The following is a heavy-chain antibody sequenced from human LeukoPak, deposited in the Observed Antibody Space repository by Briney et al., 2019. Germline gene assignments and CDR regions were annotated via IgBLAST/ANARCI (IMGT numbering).Heavy chain of an antibody. CDR2: IRHSEST. Sequence: SGTLSLTCAVSGDSINSPNWWTWVRQTPEKGLEWIGEIRHSESTNYNPSLKSRVTMSVDTSKNQSSLKLSSVTAADTAMYYCAREVADYGGYYYYHYMDVWGKGTTVTISS. D-gene: IGHD4-23*01. CDR1: GDSINSPNW. CDR3: AREVADYGGYYYYHYMDV. J-gene: IGHJ6*03. V-gene: IGHV4-4*02.